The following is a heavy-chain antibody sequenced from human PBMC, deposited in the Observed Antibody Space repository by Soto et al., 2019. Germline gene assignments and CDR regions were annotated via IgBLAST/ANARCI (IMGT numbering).Heavy chain of an antibody. CDR3: AREGGRYCTGGSCQVDY. CDR1: GGSISSSSYY. Sequence: QLQLQESGPGPVKPSETLSLTCTVSGGSISSSSYYWGWIRQPPGKGLEWIGSIYYSGNTYYTPSLKSRVTISVDTSKHQFSLELSSVTAADTAVYYCAREGGRYCTGGSCQVDYWGQGTLVTVSS. D-gene: IGHD2-15*01. J-gene: IGHJ4*02. CDR2: IYYSGNT. V-gene: IGHV4-39*02.